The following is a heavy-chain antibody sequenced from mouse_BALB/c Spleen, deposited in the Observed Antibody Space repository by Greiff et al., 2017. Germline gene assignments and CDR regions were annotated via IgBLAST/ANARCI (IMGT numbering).Heavy chain of an antibody. CDR1: GYTFTSYY. CDR2: INPSNGGT. D-gene: IGHD1-1*01. V-gene: IGHV1S81*02. Sequence: QVQLQQSGAELVKPGASVKLSCKASGYTFTSYYMYWVKQRPGQGLEWIGEINPSNGGTNFNEKFKSKATLTVDKSSSTAYMQLSSLTSEDSAVYYCTRSAVVAYYYAMDDWGQGTSVTVSS. CDR3: TRSAVVAYYYAMDD. J-gene: IGHJ4*01.